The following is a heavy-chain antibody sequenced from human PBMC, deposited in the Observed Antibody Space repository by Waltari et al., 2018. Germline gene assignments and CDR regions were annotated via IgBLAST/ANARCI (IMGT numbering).Heavy chain of an antibody. Sequence: VHLMESGGGLVQPGGSLRLSCAASGFTGMSKFMSWVRHAPGKGLEWVSVIYSGGSRYFADSVKGRFTISRDNSKNMLYLQMDSLRAEDTAVYYCAREKGPYHYYAMDVWGQGTTVTVSS. V-gene: IGHV3-66*02. CDR3: AREKGPYHYYAMDV. CDR2: IYSGGSR. CDR1: GFTGMSKF. J-gene: IGHJ6*02. D-gene: IGHD3-16*01.